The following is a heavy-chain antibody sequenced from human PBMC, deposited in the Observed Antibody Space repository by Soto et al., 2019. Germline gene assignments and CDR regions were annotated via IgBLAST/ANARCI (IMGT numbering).Heavy chain of an antibody. V-gene: IGHV1-18*01. CDR1: GYTFTSYG. Sequence: GASVKVSCKASGYTFTSYGISWVRQAPGQGLEWMGWISAYNGNTNYAQKLQGRVTMTTDTSTSTAYMELRSLRSDDTAVYYCARDRNYYGSGSYESLWPGGMDVWGQGTTLTVSS. J-gene: IGHJ6*02. CDR3: ARDRNYYGSGSYESLWPGGMDV. D-gene: IGHD3-10*01. CDR2: ISAYNGNT.